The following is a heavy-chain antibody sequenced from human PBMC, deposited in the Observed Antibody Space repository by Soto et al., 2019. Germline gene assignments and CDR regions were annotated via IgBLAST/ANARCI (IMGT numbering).Heavy chain of an antibody. CDR1: GFALSTRGVG. Sequence: QITLKESGPPLVRPTQTLTLTCTFSGFALSTRGVGVGWIRQPPGKALECLALIYWDDDKRYTPSLKSRLTITKDTYKKQVVLTMTNMDPVDTATYYCAHRKLYDSGRNWFDPWGQGTLVTVSS. CDR2: IYWDDDK. D-gene: IGHD3-10*01. V-gene: IGHV2-5*02. J-gene: IGHJ5*02. CDR3: AHRKLYDSGRNWFDP.